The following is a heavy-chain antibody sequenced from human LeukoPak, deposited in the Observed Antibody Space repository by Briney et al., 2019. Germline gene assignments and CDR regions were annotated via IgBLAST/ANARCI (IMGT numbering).Heavy chain of an antibody. D-gene: IGHD2-2*02. CDR2: ISAYNGNT. CDR1: GGTFSSYA. CDR3: ARDISCSSTSCYRTFYYYGMDV. V-gene: IGHV1-18*01. J-gene: IGHJ6*02. Sequence: ASVKVSCKASGGTFSSYAISWVRQAPGQGLEWMGWISAYNGNTNYAQKLQGRVTMTTDTSTSTAYMELRSLRSDDTAVYYCARDISCSSTSCYRTFYYYGMDVWGQGTTVTVSS.